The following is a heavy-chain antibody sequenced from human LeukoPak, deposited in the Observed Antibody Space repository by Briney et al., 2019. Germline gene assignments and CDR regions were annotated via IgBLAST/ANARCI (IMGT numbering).Heavy chain of an antibody. D-gene: IGHD3-10*01. CDR3: ARCGDGLPCDFDY. V-gene: IGHV3-7*01. CDR1: GFTFTKFW. J-gene: IGHJ4*02. CDR2: IQEDGKKE. Sequence: PGGSLRLSCEASGFTFTKFWMSWVRQAPGKGLEWVANIQEDGKKENYVDSVRGRFTISRGNAKNSIYLQMNSLRVEDTAVYYCARCGDGLPCDFDYWGQGTLVTVSS.